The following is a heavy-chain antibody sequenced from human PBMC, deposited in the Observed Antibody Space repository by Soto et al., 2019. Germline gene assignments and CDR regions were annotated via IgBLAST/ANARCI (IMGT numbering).Heavy chain of an antibody. CDR1: GGSITYINNHY. J-gene: IGHJ4*02. Sequence: SETLSLTCTVSGGSITYINNHYCSWFRLPPGKGLEWIGYIYYSGSTNYNPSLKSRVTISVDTSKNQFSLKLSSVTAADTAVYYCARRYGASFDYWGQGTLVTVSS. D-gene: IGHD4-17*01. CDR3: ARRYGASFDY. CDR2: IYYSGST. V-gene: IGHV4-61*01.